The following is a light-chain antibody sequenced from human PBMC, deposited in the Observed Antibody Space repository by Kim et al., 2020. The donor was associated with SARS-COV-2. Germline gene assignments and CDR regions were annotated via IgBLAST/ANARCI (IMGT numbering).Light chain of an antibody. Sequence: SLSPVEIATLSCRASHNVHRFLVWYQQNPGQVPRLLIYDVSNRATVVPARFSVSGSGTDFTLTIIILEPEDSAVYYCQQRSDWPLTFGGGTKLEIK. CDR2: DVS. J-gene: IGKJ4*01. V-gene: IGKV3-11*01. CDR3: QQRSDWPLT. CDR1: HNVHRF.